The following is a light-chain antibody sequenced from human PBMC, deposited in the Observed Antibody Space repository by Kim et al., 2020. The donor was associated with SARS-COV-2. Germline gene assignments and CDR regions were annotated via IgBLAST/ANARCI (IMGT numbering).Light chain of an antibody. CDR2: GAS. Sequence: SPGERATLSSRASQSVSSNLAWYQQKPGQAPRLLIYGASTRATGMPARFSGNGSGTEFTLTISSLQSEDFAVYYCQQYNNWPPLTFGGGTKVDIK. J-gene: IGKJ4*01. V-gene: IGKV3-15*01. CDR1: QSVSSN. CDR3: QQYNNWPPLT.